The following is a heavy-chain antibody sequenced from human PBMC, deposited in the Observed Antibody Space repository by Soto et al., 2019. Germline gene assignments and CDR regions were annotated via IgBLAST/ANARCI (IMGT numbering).Heavy chain of an antibody. CDR2: IRSKAYGGTT. Sequence: GGSLRLSCTASGFTFGDYAMSWFRQAPGKGLEWVGFIRSKAYGGTTEYAASVKGRFTISRDDSKSIAYLQMNSLKTEDTAVYYCTRFTTYYDFWSGYYSYYYMDVWGKGTTVTVSS. J-gene: IGHJ6*03. D-gene: IGHD3-3*01. CDR3: TRFTTYYDFWSGYYSYYYMDV. CDR1: GFTFGDYA. V-gene: IGHV3-49*03.